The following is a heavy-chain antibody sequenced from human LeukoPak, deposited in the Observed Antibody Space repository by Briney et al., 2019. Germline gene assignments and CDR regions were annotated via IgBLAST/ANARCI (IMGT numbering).Heavy chain of an antibody. J-gene: IGHJ6*02. Sequence: GGSLRLSCAASGFTFRSYWMHWVRQAPGKGLVWVSRINSDGSSTSYADSVKGRFTISRDNAKNTLYLQMISLRAEDTAVYYCASSTDIFDYGMDVWGQGTTVTVSS. CDR3: ASSTDIFDYGMDV. CDR1: GFTFRSYW. CDR2: INSDGSST. D-gene: IGHD2/OR15-2a*01. V-gene: IGHV3-74*01.